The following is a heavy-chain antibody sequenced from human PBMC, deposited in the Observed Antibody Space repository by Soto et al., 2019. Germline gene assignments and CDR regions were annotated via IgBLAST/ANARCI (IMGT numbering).Heavy chain of an antibody. CDR3: AREITSAGPQTRPVACDY. D-gene: IGHD1-20*01. CDR1: GYTFTSYG. CDR2: ISAYNGNT. V-gene: IGHV1-18*01. Sequence: ASVKVSCKASGYTFTSYGISWVRQAPGQGLEWMGWISAYNGNTNYAQKLQGRVTMTTDTSTSTAYMELRSLRSDDTAVYYCAREITSAGPQTRPVACDYWGQGTLVTVAS. J-gene: IGHJ4*02.